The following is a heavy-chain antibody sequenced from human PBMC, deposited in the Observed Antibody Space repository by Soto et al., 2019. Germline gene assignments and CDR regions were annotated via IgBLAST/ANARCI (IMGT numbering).Heavy chain of an antibody. Sequence: PGKGLEWIGSIYYSGSTYYNPSLKSRVTISVDTSKNQFSLKLSSVTAADTAVYYCASPPRTYSSGWYADWFDPWGQGTLVTVSS. V-gene: IGHV4-39*01. D-gene: IGHD6-19*01. J-gene: IGHJ5*02. CDR2: IYYSGST. CDR3: ASPPRTYSSGWYADWFDP.